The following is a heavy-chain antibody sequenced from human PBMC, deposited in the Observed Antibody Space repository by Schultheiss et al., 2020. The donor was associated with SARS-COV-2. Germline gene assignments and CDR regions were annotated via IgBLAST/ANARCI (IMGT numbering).Heavy chain of an antibody. CDR2: ISAYNGNT. V-gene: IGHV1-18*01. D-gene: IGHD6-19*01. CDR3: ARDQSAVAVGENWFDP. J-gene: IGHJ5*02. CDR1: GYTFTSYG. Sequence: ASVKVSCKASGYTFTSYGISWVRQAPGQGLEWMGWISAYNGNTNYAQKLQGRVTMTTDTSTSTAYMELRSQRSDDTAVYYCARDQSAVAVGENWFDPWGQGTLVTVSS.